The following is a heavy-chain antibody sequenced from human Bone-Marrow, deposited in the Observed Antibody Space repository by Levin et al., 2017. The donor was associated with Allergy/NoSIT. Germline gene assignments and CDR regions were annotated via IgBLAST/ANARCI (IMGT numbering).Heavy chain of an antibody. CDR2: ITDNGDST. CDR3: ARVKRQWLFDY. D-gene: IGHD6-19*01. J-gene: IGHJ4*02. Sequence: TGGSLRLSCTASGFTLSRHAMTWVRQAPGKGLEWVSAITDNGDSTFYADSVKGRFTVSRDNSKSTVFLQMNSLTVDDTAIYYCARVKRQWLFDYWGQGVLVTVSS. CDR1: GFTLSRHA. V-gene: IGHV3-23*01.